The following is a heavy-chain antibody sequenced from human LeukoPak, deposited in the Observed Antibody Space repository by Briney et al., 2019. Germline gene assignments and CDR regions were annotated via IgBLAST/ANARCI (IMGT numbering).Heavy chain of an antibody. CDR3: ATDSRCSSTSCRNYYYYYMDV. V-gene: IGHV1-24*01. CDR2: FDPEDGET. CDR1: GYTLTELS. Sequence: ASVKVSCKVSGYTLTELSMHWVRQAPGKGLEWMGGFDPEDGETIYAQKFQGRVTMTEDTSTDTAYMELSSLRSEDTAVYYCATDSRCSSTSCRNYYYYYMDVWGKGTTVTVSS. D-gene: IGHD2-2*01. J-gene: IGHJ6*03.